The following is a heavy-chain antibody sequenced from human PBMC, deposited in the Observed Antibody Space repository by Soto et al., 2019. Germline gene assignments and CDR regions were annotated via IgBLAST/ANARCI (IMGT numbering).Heavy chain of an antibody. V-gene: IGHV4-39*01. CDR3: ARRGGGDTLFDS. D-gene: IGHD4-17*01. CDR1: GDSFSTSNYY. CDR2: IFYGGGTGVT. J-gene: IGHJ4*02. Sequence: QLHLQESGPGLVKPSETLSLTCTVSGDSFSTSNYYWGWIRQPPGKGLEWIGNIFYGGGTGVTYYNPSLKSLVIISVDTSKNPFSLKLRSITAADSAFYFCARRGGGDTLFDSLGQGKLVTVSS.